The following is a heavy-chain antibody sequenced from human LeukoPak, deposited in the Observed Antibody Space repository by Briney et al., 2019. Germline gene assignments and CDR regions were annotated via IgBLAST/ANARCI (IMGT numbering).Heavy chain of an antibody. Sequence: SETLSLTCTVSGGSFTKYYWHWVRQAPGKGLEWIGFIFHTGITNYNPSLKSRGTISVDTSKNQFSLKLTSVTAADTAVYFCARDLFPINWFESWGQGTLVTVSS. CDR1: GGSFTKYY. D-gene: IGHD2-2*02. CDR3: ARDLFPINWFES. J-gene: IGHJ5*01. V-gene: IGHV4-59*01. CDR2: IFHTGIT.